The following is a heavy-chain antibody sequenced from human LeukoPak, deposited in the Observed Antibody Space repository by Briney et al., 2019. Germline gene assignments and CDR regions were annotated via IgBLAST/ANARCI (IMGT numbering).Heavy chain of an antibody. D-gene: IGHD6-13*01. CDR2: INHSGST. J-gene: IGHJ5*02. V-gene: IGHV4-34*01. Sequence: SETLSLTCTVSGGSISSYYWSWIRQPPGKGLEWIGEINHSGSTNYNPSLKSRVTISVDTSKNQFSLKLSSVTAADTAVYYCASHGGSWFRNWFDPWGQGTLVTVSS. CDR1: GGSISSYY. CDR3: ASHGGSWFRNWFDP.